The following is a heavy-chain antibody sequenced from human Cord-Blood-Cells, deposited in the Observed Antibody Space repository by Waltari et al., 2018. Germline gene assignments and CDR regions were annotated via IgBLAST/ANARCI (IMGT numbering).Heavy chain of an antibody. CDR2: IKQDGSEK. Sequence: EVQLVESGGGLVQPGGSLRLSCAASGFTFSSSWMSWVRQAPGKGLEWVANIKQDGSEKYYVDSVKGRFTISRDNAKNSLYLQMNSLRAEDTAVYYCARGWRQLDYWGQGTLVTVSS. CDR3: ARGWRQLDY. D-gene: IGHD6-13*01. CDR1: GFTFSSSW. V-gene: IGHV3-7*01. J-gene: IGHJ4*02.